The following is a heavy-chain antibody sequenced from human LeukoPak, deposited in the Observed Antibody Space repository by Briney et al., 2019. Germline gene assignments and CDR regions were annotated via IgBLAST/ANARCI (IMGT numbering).Heavy chain of an antibody. Sequence: AGGSLRLSCSASGFTFSRYAMHWVRQAPGKGLEYVSAITSNGGTTYYADSVKGRFTISRDNSKNTLYLHMSTLRPEDTAVYYCAYSSGYYHWGQGTLVTVCS. V-gene: IGHV3-64D*06. J-gene: IGHJ5*02. CDR1: GFTFSRYA. D-gene: IGHD3-22*01. CDR2: ITSNGGTT. CDR3: AYSSGYYH.